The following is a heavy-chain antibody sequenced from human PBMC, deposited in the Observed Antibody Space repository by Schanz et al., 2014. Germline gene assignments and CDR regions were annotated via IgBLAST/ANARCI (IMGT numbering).Heavy chain of an antibody. D-gene: IGHD1-26*01. CDR1: GFSFTTYA. V-gene: IGHV3-23*04. Sequence: EVHLVESGGGLVQPGGSLRLSCASSGFSFTTYAMSWVRQAPGKGLEWVSAMNESHSTIYYADSMKGRFTVSRDNAENALYLQMNSLRAEDTGLYFCARGGSGSHYRLDYWGQGTLVTVSS. CDR2: MNESHSTI. CDR3: ARGGSGSHYRLDY. J-gene: IGHJ4*02.